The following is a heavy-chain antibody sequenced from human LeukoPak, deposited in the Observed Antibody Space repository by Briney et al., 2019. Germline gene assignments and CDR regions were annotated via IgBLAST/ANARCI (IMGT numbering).Heavy chain of an antibody. CDR1: GYTFTDYY. CDR2: INPNSGGI. Sequence: GASVKVSCKASGYTFTDYYIHWVRQAPGQGLEWMGWINPNSGGINFAQMFQGRVTMTRDTSITTAHMELRRLIFDDTAVYYCATETSWSQGTLVTVSS. CDR3: ATETS. V-gene: IGHV1-2*02. J-gene: IGHJ5*02.